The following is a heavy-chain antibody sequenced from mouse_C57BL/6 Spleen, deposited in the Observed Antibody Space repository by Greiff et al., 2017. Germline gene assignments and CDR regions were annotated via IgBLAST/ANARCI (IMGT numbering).Heavy chain of an antibody. J-gene: IGHJ4*01. V-gene: IGHV1-42*01. D-gene: IGHD1-2*01. Sequence: EVQLQQPGPELVKPGASVKISCKASGYSFTGYYMNWVKQSPEKSLEWIGEINPSTGGTTYNQKFKAKATLTVDKSSSTAYMQLKSLTSEDSAVYYCARSIDYYGPIDYWGQGTSVTVSS. CDR3: ARSIDYYGPIDY. CDR1: GYSFTGYY. CDR2: INPSTGGT.